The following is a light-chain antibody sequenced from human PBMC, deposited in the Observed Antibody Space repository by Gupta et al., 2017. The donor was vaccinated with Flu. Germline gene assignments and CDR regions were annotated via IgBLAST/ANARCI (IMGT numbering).Light chain of an antibody. CDR1: SSDVGRSNS. CDR2: DVS. Sequence: QSALTQPASVSGSPGQSITISCTGTSSDVGRSNSVSWYQQFPGKAPKLIIYDVSYRPSGVSSRFSGSKSGNTASLIISGLEAEDETDYYCSSYTSTDTFYVFGTGTKVTVL. CDR3: SSYTSTDTFYV. V-gene: IGLV2-14*03. J-gene: IGLJ1*01.